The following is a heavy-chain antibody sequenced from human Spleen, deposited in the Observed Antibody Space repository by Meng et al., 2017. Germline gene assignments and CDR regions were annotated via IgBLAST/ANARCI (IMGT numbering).Heavy chain of an antibody. CDR1: GGSISSSNW. Sequence: SETLSLTCAVSGGSISSSNWWSWVRQPPGKGLEWIGEIYHSRSTNYNPSLKSRVTISVDKSKNQFSLKLSSVTAADTAVYYCAREYYYGSGSYYKGRLFDYWGQGTLVTVSS. J-gene: IGHJ4*02. D-gene: IGHD3-10*01. V-gene: IGHV4-4*02. CDR2: IYHSRST. CDR3: AREYYYGSGSYYKGRLFDY.